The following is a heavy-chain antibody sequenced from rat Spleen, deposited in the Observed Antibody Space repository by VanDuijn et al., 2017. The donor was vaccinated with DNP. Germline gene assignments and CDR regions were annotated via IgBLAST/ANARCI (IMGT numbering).Heavy chain of an antibody. Sequence: EVQLQESGPGLLKPSQSLSLTCSVTGYSISRTYWGWFRKFPGNKMEWIGHISYSGTTSYHPSLKSRSSITRDTSKNQFFLQLSSVTNDGTATYYCTRGVYYGCSWAFDYWGHGVMVTVSS. D-gene: IGHD1-6*01. J-gene: IGHJ2*01. CDR3: TRGVYYGCSWAFDY. V-gene: IGHV3-1*01. CDR2: ISYSGTT. CDR1: GYSISRTY.